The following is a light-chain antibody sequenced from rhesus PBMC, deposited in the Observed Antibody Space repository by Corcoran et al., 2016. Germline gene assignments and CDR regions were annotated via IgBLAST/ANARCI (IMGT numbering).Light chain of an antibody. Sequence: QVILTQSPATLSLSPGERATLSCRASQSVGSNLAWYQQKPGQAPRLLIYGASSRATGIPERSSGRGSGTEFTLTISSLEPEDVAVYYCQKYSSSPYSFGQGTKLEIK. CDR1: QSVGSN. CDR2: GAS. CDR3: QKYSSSPYS. V-gene: IGKV3-53*01. J-gene: IGKJ2*01.